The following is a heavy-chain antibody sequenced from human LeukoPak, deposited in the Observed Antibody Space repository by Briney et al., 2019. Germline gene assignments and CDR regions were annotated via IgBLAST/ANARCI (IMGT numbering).Heavy chain of an antibody. V-gene: IGHV3-48*01. CDR1: GFTFSSYS. CDR3: ARDPQPIFGVVILFDY. J-gene: IGHJ4*02. CDR2: ISSSSSTI. D-gene: IGHD3-3*01. Sequence: GGSLRLSCAASGFTFSSYSMNWVRQAPGKGLEWVSYISSSSSTIYYADSVKGRFTISRDNAKNSLCLQMNSLRAEDTAVYYCARDPQPIFGVVILFDYWGQGTLVTVSS.